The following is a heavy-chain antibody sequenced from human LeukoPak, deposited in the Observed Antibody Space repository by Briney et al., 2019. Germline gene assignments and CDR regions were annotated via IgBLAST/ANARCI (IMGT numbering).Heavy chain of an antibody. J-gene: IGHJ4*02. Sequence: ASVKVSCKASGYTFTSYDINWVRQATGQGLEWRGWMNPNSGNTGYAQKFQGRVTITRNTSISTAYMELSSLRSEDTAVYYCARGRRLVVVPAATYYFDYWGQGTLVTVSS. D-gene: IGHD2-2*01. CDR1: GYTFTSYD. V-gene: IGHV1-8*03. CDR3: ARGRRLVVVPAATYYFDY. CDR2: MNPNSGNT.